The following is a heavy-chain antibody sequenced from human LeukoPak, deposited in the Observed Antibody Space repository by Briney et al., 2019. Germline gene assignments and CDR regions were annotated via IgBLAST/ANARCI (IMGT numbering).Heavy chain of an antibody. CDR1: GGTFSSYA. Sequence: SVKVSCKASGGTFSSYAISWVRQAPGQGLEWMGGIIPIFGTANYAQKFQGRVTITADESTSTAYMELSSLRSEDTAVYYCARGPAYYGSGSNYYYYMDVWGKGTTVTISS. CDR3: ARGPAYYGSGSNYYYYMDV. D-gene: IGHD3-10*01. CDR2: IIPIFGTA. V-gene: IGHV1-69*13. J-gene: IGHJ6*03.